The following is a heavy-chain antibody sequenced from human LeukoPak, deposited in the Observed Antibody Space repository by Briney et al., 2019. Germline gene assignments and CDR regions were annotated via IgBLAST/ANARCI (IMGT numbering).Heavy chain of an antibody. D-gene: IGHD2-15*01. J-gene: IGHJ4*02. CDR2: MDNSGSS. CDR1: GGSLSGYY. V-gene: IGHV4-34*01. Sequence: SETLSLTCAVYGGSLSGYYWSWIRQPPGKGLEWIGEMDNSGSSNYNPSLKSRVTISLDTSKKQFSLKLSSVTAADTAVYYCAKDSVAAKYYFDYWGQGTLVTVSS. CDR3: AKDSVAAKYYFDY.